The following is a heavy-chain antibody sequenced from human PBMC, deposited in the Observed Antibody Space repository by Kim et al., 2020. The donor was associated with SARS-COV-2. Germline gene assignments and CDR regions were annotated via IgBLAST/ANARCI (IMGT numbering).Heavy chain of an antibody. Sequence: SETLSLTCAVSGGSISSSNWWRWVRQPPGKGLEWIGEIYHSGSTNYNPSLKSRVTISVDKSKNQFSLKLSSVTAADTAVYYCVILWFGDSLYGMDVWGQGTTVTVSS. D-gene: IGHD3-10*01. CDR1: GGSISSSNW. CDR2: IYHSGST. V-gene: IGHV4-4*02. CDR3: VILWFGDSLYGMDV. J-gene: IGHJ6*02.